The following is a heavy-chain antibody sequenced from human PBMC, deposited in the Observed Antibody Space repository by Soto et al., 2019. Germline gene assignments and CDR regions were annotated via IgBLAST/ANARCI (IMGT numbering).Heavy chain of an antibody. D-gene: IGHD3-10*01. CDR2: IWYDGSNK. CDR1: GFTFSSYG. V-gene: IGHV3-33*01. J-gene: IGHJ4*02. Sequence: QVQLVESGGGVVQPGRSLRLSCAASGFTFSSYGMHWVLQAPGKGLEWVAVIWYDGSNKYYADSVKGRFTISRDNSKNTLYLQMNSLRAEDTAVYYCARGTMVRGGMAIDYWGQGTLVTVSS. CDR3: ARGTMVRGGMAIDY.